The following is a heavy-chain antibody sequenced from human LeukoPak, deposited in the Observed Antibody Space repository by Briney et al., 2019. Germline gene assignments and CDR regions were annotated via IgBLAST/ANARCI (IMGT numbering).Heavy chain of an antibody. Sequence: ASGTLSLTCAVSGGSISSSNWWNWVRQPPGKGLEWIGEIYDSGSTNYNPSLKSRVTISVDKSKNQFSLKLSSVTAADTAVYYCARKTYDSSGLIPHPGVFDIWGQGTMVTVSS. CDR2: IYDSGST. CDR3: ARKTYDSSGLIPHPGVFDI. V-gene: IGHV4-4*02. J-gene: IGHJ3*02. D-gene: IGHD3-22*01. CDR1: GGSISSSNW.